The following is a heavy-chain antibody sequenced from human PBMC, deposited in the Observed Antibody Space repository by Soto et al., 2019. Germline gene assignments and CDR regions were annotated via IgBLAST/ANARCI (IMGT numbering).Heavy chain of an antibody. V-gene: IGHV4-61*01. CDR3: AGTRGYCSGGSCPTVVDY. D-gene: IGHD2-15*01. CDR2: IYYSGST. CDR1: GGSISSGCYY. J-gene: IGHJ4*02. Sequence: TSETLSLTCPVSGGSISSGCYYWSWIRQHPGKGLEWIGYIYYSGSTNYNPSLKSRVTISVDTSKNQFSLKLSSVTAADTAVYYCAGTRGYCSGGSCPTVVDYWGQGTLVTVSS.